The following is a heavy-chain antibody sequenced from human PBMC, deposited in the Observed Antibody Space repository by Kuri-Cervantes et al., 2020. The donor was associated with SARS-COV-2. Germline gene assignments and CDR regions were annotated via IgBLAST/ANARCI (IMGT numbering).Heavy chain of an antibody. J-gene: IGHJ4*02. Sequence: SGPTLAKPTQTLTLTCTFSGFSLSTSGVGVGWIRQPPGKALEWLALIYWNDDKRYSPSLKSRLTITKDTSKNQVVLTMTNMDPVDTATYYCAHTLVVPDFDYWGQGTLVTVSS. CDR2: IYWNDDK. D-gene: IGHD2-2*01. V-gene: IGHV2-5*01. CDR1: GFSLSTSGVG. CDR3: AHTLVVPDFDY.